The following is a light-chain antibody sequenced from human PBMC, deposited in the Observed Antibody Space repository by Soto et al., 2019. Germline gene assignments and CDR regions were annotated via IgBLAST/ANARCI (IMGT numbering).Light chain of an antibody. Sequence: QSALTQPASVSGSPGQAITISCTGTSSDVGGYNYVSWYQQHPGKAPKLLIYDVNNRPSGVSDRFSGSKSGNTASLTISGLQAGDAADDYCSSYTSSSTPFVFGTGTQLTVL. CDR1: SSDVGGYNY. V-gene: IGLV2-14*01. CDR2: DVN. J-gene: IGLJ1*01. CDR3: SSYTSSSTPFV.